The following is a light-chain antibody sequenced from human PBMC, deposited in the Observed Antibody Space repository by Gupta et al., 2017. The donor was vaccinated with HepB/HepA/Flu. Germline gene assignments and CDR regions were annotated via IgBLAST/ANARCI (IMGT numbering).Light chain of an antibody. V-gene: IGLV2-14*01. J-gene: IGLJ3*02. Sequence: GTGSDIGGYNYVSWYQQHPGKAPKVIIYEVSNRPSGVSNRFSGSKSGNTASLTISGLQAEDEADYYCSSYIRYSIRVFGGGTKLTVL. CDR1: GSDIGGYNY. CDR3: SSYIRYSIRV. CDR2: EVS.